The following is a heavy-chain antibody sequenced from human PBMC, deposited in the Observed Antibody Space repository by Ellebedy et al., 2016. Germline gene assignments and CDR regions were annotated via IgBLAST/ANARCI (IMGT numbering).Heavy chain of an antibody. CDR2: INPSGGST. CDR1: GYTFTSYY. V-gene: IGHV1-46*01. CDR3: ARGNTIFGVVMRYYGMDV. J-gene: IGHJ6*02. Sequence: ASVKVSXKASGYTFTSYYMHWVRQAPGQGLEWMGIINPSGGSTSYAQKFQGRVTMTRDTSTSTAYMELSSLRSEDTAVYYCARGNTIFGVVMRYYGMDVWGQGTTVTVSS. D-gene: IGHD3-3*01.